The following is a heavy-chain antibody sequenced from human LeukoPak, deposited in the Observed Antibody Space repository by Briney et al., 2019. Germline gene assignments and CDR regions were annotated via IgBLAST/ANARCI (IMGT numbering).Heavy chain of an antibody. CDR1: GYTFTSYY. Sequence: ASVKVSCKASGYTFTSYYMHWVRQAPGQGLEWMGWINPNSGGTNYAQKFQGRVTMTRDTSISTAYIELSRLRSDDTAVYYCASAISLVVPGFDYWGQGTLVTVSS. D-gene: IGHD2-15*01. J-gene: IGHJ4*02. V-gene: IGHV1-2*02. CDR3: ASAISLVVPGFDY. CDR2: INPNSGGT.